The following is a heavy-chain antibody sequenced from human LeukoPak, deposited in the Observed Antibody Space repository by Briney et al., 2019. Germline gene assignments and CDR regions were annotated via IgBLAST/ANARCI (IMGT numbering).Heavy chain of an antibody. CDR2: IYYSGST. CDR1: GGSISSGGYY. Sequence: SETLSLTCTVSGGSISSGGYYWSWIRRHPGKGLEWIGYIYYSGSTYYNPSLKSRVTISVDTSKNQFSLKLSSVTAADTAVYYCARSGLLAYCGGDCYSGAFDIWGQGTMVTVSS. D-gene: IGHD2-21*02. V-gene: IGHV4-31*03. J-gene: IGHJ3*02. CDR3: ARSGLLAYCGGDCYSGAFDI.